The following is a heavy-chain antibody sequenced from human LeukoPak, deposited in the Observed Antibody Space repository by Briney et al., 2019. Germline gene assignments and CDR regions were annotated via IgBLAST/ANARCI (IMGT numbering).Heavy chain of an antibody. D-gene: IGHD5-18*01. CDR2: INPSGGST. CDR1: GYTFTSYY. J-gene: IGHJ4*02. CDR3: ATADTAMVLDY. Sequence: GASVKVSCKASGYTFTSYYMHWVRQAPGQGLEWMGIINPSGGSTSYAQKFQGRVTMTEDTSTDTAYMELSSLRSEDTAVYYCATADTAMVLDYWGQGTLVTVSS. V-gene: IGHV1-46*01.